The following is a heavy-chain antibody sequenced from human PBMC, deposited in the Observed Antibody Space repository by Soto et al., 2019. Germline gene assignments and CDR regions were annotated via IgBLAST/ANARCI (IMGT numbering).Heavy chain of an antibody. D-gene: IGHD3-16*01. J-gene: IGHJ4*02. V-gene: IGHV3-74*01. CDR3: ARDWSYALNY. CDR2: INSDGTDR. Sequence: WGSLLLSCAACGFNFISSWMHWVRQAPGKGLVWVSHINSDGTDRNYADSVKGRFTISRDNAKKTVYLQMNSLRAEDTAVYYCARDWSYALNYWGQGGLVTVSS. CDR1: GFNFISSW.